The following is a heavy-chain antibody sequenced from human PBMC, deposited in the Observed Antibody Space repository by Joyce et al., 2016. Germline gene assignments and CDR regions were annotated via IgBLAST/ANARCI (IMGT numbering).Heavy chain of an antibody. J-gene: IGHJ4*02. V-gene: IGHV3-66*01. Sequence: EVQLVESGGGLVQPGGSLRLSCAVSGFSGSSNYMNWVRQAPGKGLEWVSVIYSGGSTDYADSVKGRFTISRDNSKNTLYLQMNSLRAEDTAVYYCARGAGIVVVTHFDYWGQGTLVTVSS. CDR2: IYSGGST. CDR3: ARGAGIVVVTHFDY. CDR1: GFSGSSNY. D-gene: IGHD3-22*01.